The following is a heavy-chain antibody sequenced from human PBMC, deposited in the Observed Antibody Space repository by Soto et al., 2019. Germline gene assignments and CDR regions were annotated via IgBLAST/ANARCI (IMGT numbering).Heavy chain of an antibody. CDR1: GGTFNSYA. Sequence: QVQLVQSGAEVKKPESSVRVSCKASGGTFNSYAITWVRQAPGQGLEWMGGTIPMFGTTNYAGKFQGRVRISADESTNTAYMGLSSRRSEDTAVYYCTRCGIRYHSIGYYLGIDGMDVWGQGTTVIVSS. CDR3: TRCGIRYHSIGYYLGIDGMDV. V-gene: IGHV1-69*12. D-gene: IGHD3-22*01. CDR2: TIPMFGTT. J-gene: IGHJ6*02.